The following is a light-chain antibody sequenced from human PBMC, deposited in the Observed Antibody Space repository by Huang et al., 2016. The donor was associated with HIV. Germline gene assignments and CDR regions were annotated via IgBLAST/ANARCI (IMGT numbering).Light chain of an antibody. CDR3: QQSVKTPRT. V-gene: IGKV1-39*01. CDR1: QNINKY. CDR2: GAS. Sequence: DIQITQSPSSLSASVGDRVTITCRASQNINKYLNWYQQQPGKAPKLLISGASTLQSGVPSSFSGSGTWSEFALTISSLQTEDSAVYFCQQSVKTPRTFGQGTKLEI. J-gene: IGKJ2*01.